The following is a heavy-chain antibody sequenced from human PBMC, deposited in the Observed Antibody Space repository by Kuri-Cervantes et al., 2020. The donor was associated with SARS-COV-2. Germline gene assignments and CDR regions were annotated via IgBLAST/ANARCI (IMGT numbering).Heavy chain of an antibody. J-gene: IGHJ3*02. Sequence: SETLSLTCAVYGGSFSGYYWSWIRQPPGKGLEWIGEINHSGSTYYNPSLKSRVTISVDTSKNQFSLKLSSVTAADTAVYYCARYRAFGAWADAFDIWGQGTMVTVSS. CDR3: ARYRAFGAWADAFDI. CDR2: INHSGST. D-gene: IGHD3-10*01. CDR1: GGSFSGYY. V-gene: IGHV4-34*01.